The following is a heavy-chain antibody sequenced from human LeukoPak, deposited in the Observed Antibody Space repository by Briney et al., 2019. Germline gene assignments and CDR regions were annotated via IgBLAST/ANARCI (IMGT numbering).Heavy chain of an antibody. CDR1: GYTLTELS. D-gene: IGHD2-2*01. CDR3: ATGFGPAAMNNWFDP. Sequence: ASVKVSCKVSGYTLTELSMHWVRQAPGKGLEWMGGFDPEDGETIYAQKFQGRVTMTEDTSTDTAYMELSSLRSEDTAVYYCATGFGPAAMNNWFDPWGQGTLVTVSS. J-gene: IGHJ5*02. CDR2: FDPEDGET. V-gene: IGHV1-24*01.